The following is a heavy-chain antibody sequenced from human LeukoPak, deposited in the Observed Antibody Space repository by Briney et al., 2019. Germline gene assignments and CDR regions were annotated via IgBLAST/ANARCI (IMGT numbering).Heavy chain of an antibody. D-gene: IGHD1-14*01. J-gene: IGHJ5*02. CDR1: GYPFTTWE. CDR2: VHPNSGNT. V-gene: IGHV1-8*01. CDR3: ARGPRNDP. Sequence: ASVKVSCKTSGYPFTTWEINWVRQAAGQGLEWMGWVHPNSGNTAYAQRFQGRVTMTRDTSISTAYMELSGLRFDDTAVYFCARGPRNDPWGQGTLVTVSS.